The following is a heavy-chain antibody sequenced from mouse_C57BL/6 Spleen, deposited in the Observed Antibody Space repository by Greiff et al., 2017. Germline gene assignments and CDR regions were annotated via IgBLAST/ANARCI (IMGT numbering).Heavy chain of an antibody. CDR2: IHPNSGST. V-gene: IGHV1-64*01. Sequence: VQLQQPGAELVKPGASVKLSCKASGYTFTSYWMHWVKQRPGQGLEWIGMIHPNSGSTNYNEKFKSKATLTVDKSSSTAYMQLSSLTYEDSAVYYCARSRYYGSSSYWYFDVWGTGTTVTVSS. CDR1: GYTFTSYW. D-gene: IGHD1-1*01. CDR3: ARSRYYGSSSYWYFDV. J-gene: IGHJ1*03.